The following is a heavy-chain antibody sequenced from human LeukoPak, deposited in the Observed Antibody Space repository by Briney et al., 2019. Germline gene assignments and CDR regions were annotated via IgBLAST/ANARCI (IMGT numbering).Heavy chain of an antibody. CDR2: IGTGGDT. CDR1: VFAFSSYA. D-gene: IGHD6-13*01. Sequence: PGGSLRLSCAASVFAFSSYALHWVPRAPGRGLEWVSAIGTGGDTYYADSVMGRFTISRDNAKKSLYLHMNSLVAEDMDVYYCARAVAAAVIDYWGQGTLVTVSS. CDR3: ARAVAAAVIDY. V-gene: IGHV3-47*01. J-gene: IGHJ4*02.